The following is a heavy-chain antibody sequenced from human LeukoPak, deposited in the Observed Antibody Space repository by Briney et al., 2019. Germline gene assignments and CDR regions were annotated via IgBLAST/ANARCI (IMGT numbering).Heavy chain of an antibody. CDR2: IIPISGTT. D-gene: IGHD1-26*01. CDR1: GYTFTGYY. Sequence: SVKVSCKASGYTFTGYYMHWVRQAPGQGLEWMGKIIPISGTTNYAQKFQGRVTFTADESTSTAYVELSSLRSEDTALYYCARKLRLGGNWFDPWGQGTLVTVSS. V-gene: IGHV1-69*13. CDR3: ARKLRLGGNWFDP. J-gene: IGHJ5*02.